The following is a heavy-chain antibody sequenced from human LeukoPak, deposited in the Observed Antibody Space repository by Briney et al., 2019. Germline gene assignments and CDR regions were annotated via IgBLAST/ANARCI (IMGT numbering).Heavy chain of an antibody. CDR3: ARVTGYMIEDYFDY. CDR2: IYYSGST. V-gene: IGHV4-59*01. Sequence: SETLSPTCTVSGGSISSYYWSWIRQPPGKGLEWIGYIYYSGSTNYNPSLKSRVTISVETSKNQFSLKLSSVTAADTAVYYCARVTGYMIEDYFDYWGQGTLVTVSS. CDR1: GGSISSYY. D-gene: IGHD3-22*01. J-gene: IGHJ4*02.